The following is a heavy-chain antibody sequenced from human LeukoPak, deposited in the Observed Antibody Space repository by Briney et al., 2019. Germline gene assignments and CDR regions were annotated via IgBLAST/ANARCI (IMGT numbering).Heavy chain of an antibody. CDR3: ARAGRYFDWLPHFDY. V-gene: IGHV3-66*01. J-gene: IGHJ4*02. CDR1: GFTVSSNY. D-gene: IGHD3-9*01. Sequence: GGSLRLSCAASGFTVSSNYMSWVRQAPGKGLEWVSVIYSGGSTYYADSVKGRFTISRDNSKNTLHLQMNSLRAEDTAVYYCARAGRYFDWLPHFDYWGQGTLVTVSS. CDR2: IYSGGST.